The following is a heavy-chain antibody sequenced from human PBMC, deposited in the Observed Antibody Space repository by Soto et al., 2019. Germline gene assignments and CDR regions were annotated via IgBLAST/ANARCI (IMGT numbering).Heavy chain of an antibody. J-gene: IGHJ3*02. V-gene: IGHV3-15*01. Sequence: GGSLRLSCAASGFTFSNAWMSWVRQAPGKGLEWVGRIKSKTDGGTTDYAAPVKGRFTISRDDSNNTLYLQMNSLKTEDTAVYYCTTGETVVVVQRYSPDAFDIWGQGTMVTVSS. CDR1: GFTFSNAW. CDR2: IKSKTDGGTT. CDR3: TTGETVVVVQRYSPDAFDI. D-gene: IGHD2-15*01.